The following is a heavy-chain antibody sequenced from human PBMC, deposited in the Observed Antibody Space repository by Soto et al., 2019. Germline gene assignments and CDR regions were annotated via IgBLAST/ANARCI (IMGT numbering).Heavy chain of an antibody. V-gene: IGHV1-3*01. D-gene: IGHD3-22*01. Sequence: QIQLMQSWAEVKKPGASVKVSCKASGYTFTSYGIHWVRQAPGQRLEWTGWINAGNGNTKYSEKFQGRVTITRDTSASTAYLELSSLRSEETAVYYCARDPNDSSAYYHHYYYGMDVWGQGTTVTVSS. CDR2: INAGNGNT. CDR1: GYTFTSYG. J-gene: IGHJ6*02. CDR3: ARDPNDSSAYYHHYYYGMDV.